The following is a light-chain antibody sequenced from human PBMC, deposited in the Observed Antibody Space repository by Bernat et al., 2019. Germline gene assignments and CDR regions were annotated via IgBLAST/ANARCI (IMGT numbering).Light chain of an antibody. Sequence: QSALTQPSSVSGSPGQSVTISCTGTRSHVGSHNRVSSYQQSPGTAPKLIIYEVTNRPAGVPDRFSGSKSGNTASLPISGLQADDEADYYCSSYTRTSTFVFGTGTKVIV. CDR1: RSHVGSHNR. CDR2: EVT. J-gene: IGLJ1*01. CDR3: SSYTRTSTFV. V-gene: IGLV2-18*02.